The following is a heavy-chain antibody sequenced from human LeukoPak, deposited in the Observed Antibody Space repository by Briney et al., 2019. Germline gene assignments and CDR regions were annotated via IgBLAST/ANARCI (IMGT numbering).Heavy chain of an antibody. Sequence: PSETLSLTCAVSGGSISSGGYSWRWLRQPPGKGLEWIGYIYYSGSTYYNPSLKSRVTISVDTSKNQFSLKLSSVTAADTAVYYCARASYGFDYWGQGTLVTVSS. D-gene: IGHD5-18*01. J-gene: IGHJ4*02. CDR1: GGSISSGGYS. CDR3: ARASYGFDY. CDR2: IYYSGST. V-gene: IGHV4-30-4*07.